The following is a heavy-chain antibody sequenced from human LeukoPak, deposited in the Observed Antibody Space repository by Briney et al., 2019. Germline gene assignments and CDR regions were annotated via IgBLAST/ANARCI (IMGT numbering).Heavy chain of an antibody. CDR2: MNPNSGNT. V-gene: IGHV1-8*03. J-gene: IGHJ3*02. Sequence: ASVKVSCKASGYTFTSYDINWVRQATGQGLEWMGWMNPNSGNTGYAQKFQGRVTITRNTSISTAYMELSSLRSEDTAVYYCARTGGLPNAFDIWGQGTMVTVSS. D-gene: IGHD3-16*01. CDR3: ARTGGLPNAFDI. CDR1: GYTFTSYD.